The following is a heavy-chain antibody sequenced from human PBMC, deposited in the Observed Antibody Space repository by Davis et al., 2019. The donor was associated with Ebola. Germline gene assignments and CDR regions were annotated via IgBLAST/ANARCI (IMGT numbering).Heavy chain of an antibody. CDR3: AKAPITGTTSYYYYYMDV. D-gene: IGHD1-7*01. V-gene: IGHV3-30*02. CDR2: IWYDGSNK. CDR1: GFTFSIFG. Sequence: GESLKISCAASGFTFSIFGMHWVRQAPGKGLEWVAVIWYDGSNKYYADSVKGRFTISRDNSKNTLYLQMNSLRAEDTAVYYCAKAPITGTTSYYYYYMDVWGKGTTVTVSS. J-gene: IGHJ6*03.